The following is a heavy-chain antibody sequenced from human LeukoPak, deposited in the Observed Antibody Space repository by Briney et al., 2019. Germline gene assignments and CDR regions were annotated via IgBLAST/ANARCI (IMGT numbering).Heavy chain of an antibody. J-gene: IGHJ4*02. D-gene: IGHD6-6*01. CDR1: GGSLSGYY. Sequence: SETLSLTCAVSGGSLSGYYCNWIRQTPGKGLEWIGEINHSGTTNYNPSLKSRVAISVDTSKNQFSLRLTSVTAADTAVYYCARDPCSSFSCPIRYWGQGTQVTVSS. CDR2: INHSGTT. CDR3: ARDPCSSFSCPIRY. V-gene: IGHV4-34*01.